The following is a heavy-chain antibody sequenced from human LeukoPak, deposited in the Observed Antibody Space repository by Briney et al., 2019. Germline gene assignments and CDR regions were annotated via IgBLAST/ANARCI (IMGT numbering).Heavy chain of an antibody. Sequence: GGSLRLSCAASGFPLRRYAMSWVRQAPGKGLEWVSGISGSGGSTHYADSVKGRFTISRDNSKNTLYLQMDSLRAEDTAVYYCTRDSGYNAFDIWGQGTMVTVSS. CDR1: GFPLRRYA. J-gene: IGHJ3*02. CDR2: ISGSGGST. CDR3: TRDSGYNAFDI. D-gene: IGHD5-12*01. V-gene: IGHV3-23*01.